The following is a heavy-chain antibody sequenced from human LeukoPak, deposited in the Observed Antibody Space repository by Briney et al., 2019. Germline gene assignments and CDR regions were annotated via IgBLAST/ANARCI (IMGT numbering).Heavy chain of an antibody. CDR2: IIPIFGTA. Sequence: SVKVSCKASGRTFSSYAISWVRQAPGQGLEWMGGIIPIFGTANYAQKFQGRVTITADESTSTAYMELSSLRSEDTAVYYCASPQYDILTGYYFYYGMDVWGQGTTVTVSS. J-gene: IGHJ6*02. CDR1: GRTFSSYA. D-gene: IGHD3-9*01. CDR3: ASPQYDILTGYYFYYGMDV. V-gene: IGHV1-69*13.